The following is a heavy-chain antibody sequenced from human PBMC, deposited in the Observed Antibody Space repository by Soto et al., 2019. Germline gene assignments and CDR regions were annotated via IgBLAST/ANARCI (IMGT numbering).Heavy chain of an antibody. J-gene: IGHJ4*02. V-gene: IGHV3-30-3*01. Sequence: GSLRLSCAASGFSFTTYAMHWVRQAPGKGLEWVAVISDDGSIKYYADSVKGRFTISRDNSKNTFSLQMNSLRGDDTAVYFCARAIETAMDPCDYWGQGTLVTVSS. CDR2: ISDDGSIK. D-gene: IGHD5-18*01. CDR1: GFSFTTYA. CDR3: ARAIETAMDPCDY.